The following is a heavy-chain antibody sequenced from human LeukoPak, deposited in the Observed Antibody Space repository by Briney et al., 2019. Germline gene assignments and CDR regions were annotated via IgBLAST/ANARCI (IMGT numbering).Heavy chain of an antibody. J-gene: IGHJ5*02. D-gene: IGHD3-3*01. V-gene: IGHV4-34*01. CDR1: GGSFSGYY. CDR2: INHSGST. Sequence: PSETLSLTCAVYGGSFSGYYWSWIRQPPGKGLEWIWEINHSGSTNYNPSLKSRVTISVDTSKNQFSLKLSSVTAADTAVYYCARGKPSIFGVVIIDDWFDPWGQGTLVTVSS. CDR3: ARGKPSIFGVVIIDDWFDP.